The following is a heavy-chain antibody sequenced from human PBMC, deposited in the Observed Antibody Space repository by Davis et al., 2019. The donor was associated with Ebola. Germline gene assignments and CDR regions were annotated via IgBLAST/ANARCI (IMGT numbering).Heavy chain of an antibody. CDR1: GYTFTSYG. Sequence: ASVKVSCKASGYTFTSYGISWVRQAPGQGLEWMGWISAYNGNTNYAQKLQGRVTMTTDTSTSTAYMELRSLRSDDTAVYYCARAVCSSTSCLRGWFDPWGQGTLVTVSS. CDR3: ARAVCSSTSCLRGWFDP. V-gene: IGHV1-18*01. CDR2: ISAYNGNT. D-gene: IGHD2-2*01. J-gene: IGHJ5*02.